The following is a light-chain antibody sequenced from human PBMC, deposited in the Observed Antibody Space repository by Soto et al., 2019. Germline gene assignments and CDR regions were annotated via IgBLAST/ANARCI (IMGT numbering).Light chain of an antibody. CDR2: KAS. CDR3: QQYTIWPRT. CDR1: QSISRW. J-gene: IGKJ1*01. Sequence: EIPITLYPSSLSASVGDRVIITCRASQSISRWLAWYQQKPENAPKLLIYKASNLERGVPPRFSGSGSGTDITLTISSLQSEDAAVYYCQQYTIWPRTFGQGTMVDI. V-gene: IGKV1-5*03.